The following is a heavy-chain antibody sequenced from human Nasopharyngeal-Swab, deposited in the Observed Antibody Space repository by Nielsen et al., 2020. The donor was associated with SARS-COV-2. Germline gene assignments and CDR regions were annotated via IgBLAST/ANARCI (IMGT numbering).Heavy chain of an antibody. CDR3: ATGGDVNYFDY. Sequence: GGSLRLSCAASGFTFDDYAMHWVRQAPGKGLEWVSGISWNSGSIGYADSVKGRFTISRDNSKNTLYLQMNSLRAEDTAVYFCATGGDVNYFDYWGQGTLVTVSS. CDR1: GFTFDDYA. J-gene: IGHJ4*02. D-gene: IGHD3-10*01. CDR2: ISWNSGSI. V-gene: IGHV3-9*01.